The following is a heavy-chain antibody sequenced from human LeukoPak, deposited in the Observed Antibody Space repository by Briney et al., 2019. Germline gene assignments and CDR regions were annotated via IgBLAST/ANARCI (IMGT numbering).Heavy chain of an antibody. D-gene: IGHD1-20*01. CDR2: IYYSGST. CDR1: GGSISRISYY. CDR3: ARDRADITARYMDV. J-gene: IGHJ6*03. Sequence: SETLSLTCTVSGGSISRISYYWGWIRQPPGKGLEWIGSIYYSGSTYHNPSLKSRVTMSVDTSKNEFSLKLSSVTAADTAVYYCARDRADITARYMDVWGKGTTVTVSS. V-gene: IGHV4-39*07.